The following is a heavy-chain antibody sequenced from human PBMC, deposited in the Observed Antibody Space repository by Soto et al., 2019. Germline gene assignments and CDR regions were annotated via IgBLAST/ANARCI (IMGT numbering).Heavy chain of an antibody. V-gene: IGHV3-21*01. CDR3: PRDGVAGWRDLNWFDT. CDR2: FSRNRSNT. J-gene: IGHJ5*02. Sequence: GGSLRLSCAASGFTFSSYSMNWVRQAPGKGLGWVRSFSRNRSNTYDATSVKGRLTIHRDTAKDSLYLQMKSLRAEETAVYYCPRDGVAGWRDLNWFDTWGQGALVKVSS. CDR1: GFTFSSYS. D-gene: IGHD3-3*01.